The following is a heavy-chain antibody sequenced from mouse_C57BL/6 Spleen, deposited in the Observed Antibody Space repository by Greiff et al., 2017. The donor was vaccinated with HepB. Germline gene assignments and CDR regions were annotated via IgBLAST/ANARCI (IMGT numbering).Heavy chain of an antibody. Sequence: ESGPGLVKPSQSLSLTCSVTGYSITSGYYWNWIRQFPGNKLEWMGYISYDGSNNYNPSLKNRISITRDTSKNQFFLKLNSVTTEDTATYYGARDGYYGSSYDYWGQGTTLTVSS. D-gene: IGHD1-1*01. CDR2: ISYDGSN. CDR3: ARDGYYGSSYDY. CDR1: GYSITSGYY. V-gene: IGHV3-6*01. J-gene: IGHJ2*01.